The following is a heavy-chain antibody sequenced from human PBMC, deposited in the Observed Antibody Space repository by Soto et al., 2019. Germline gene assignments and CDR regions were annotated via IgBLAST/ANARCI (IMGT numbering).Heavy chain of an antibody. CDR2: IRHDGSDE. J-gene: IGHJ4*02. V-gene: IGHV3-33*01. CDR1: GYTFSNFG. Sequence: QVQLVESGGGVVQPGRSLRLSCAVSGYTFSNFGLHWVRQAPGKGLEWVASIRHDGSDECYADSVNGGFTISRYNSKNTLYLQMNSLRAEDTALYYCARWCYCKRIDYWGQGTLVTVSS. CDR3: ARWCYCKRIDY. D-gene: IGHD3-10*01.